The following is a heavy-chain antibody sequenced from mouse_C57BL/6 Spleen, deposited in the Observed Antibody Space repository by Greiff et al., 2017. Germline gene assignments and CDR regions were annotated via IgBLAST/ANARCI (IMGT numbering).Heavy chain of an antibody. CDR1: GFTFSSYA. V-gene: IGHV5-4*03. Sequence: EVKLVESGGGLVKPGGSLKLSCAASGFTFSSYAMSWFRQTPEKRLLWFATISDDGSYTYYPDYVKGRFTISRDNAKNNLYLKMSHLKSEDTAMYYCERGTDGYYVWYFGVWGTGTTVTVA. J-gene: IGHJ1*03. CDR3: ERGTDGYYVWYFGV. D-gene: IGHD2-3*01. CDR2: ISDDGSYT.